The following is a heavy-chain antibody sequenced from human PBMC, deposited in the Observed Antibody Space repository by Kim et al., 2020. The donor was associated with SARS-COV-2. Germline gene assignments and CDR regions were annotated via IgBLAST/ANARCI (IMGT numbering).Heavy chain of an antibody. CDR3: ARDFRNKGLDV. Sequence: GGSLRLSCAASEFTLSDYYMTWIRQAPGKGLEWILYIDHSGRTMYYADSVKGRFSTSRDSAKESLYLQMNSLRAEDTAVYYCARDFRNKGLDVWGPGATVTVSS. CDR2: IDHSGRTM. D-gene: IGHD1-1*01. V-gene: IGHV3-11*01. CDR1: EFTLSDYY. J-gene: IGHJ6*02.